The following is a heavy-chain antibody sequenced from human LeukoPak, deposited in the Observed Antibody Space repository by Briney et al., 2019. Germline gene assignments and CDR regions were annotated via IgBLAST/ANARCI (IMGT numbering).Heavy chain of an antibody. Sequence: GGSLRLSCAASGFTFSSYSMNWVRQAPGKGLEWVSYISSSSSTIYYADSVKGRFTISRDNAKNSLYLQMNSLRAEDTAVYYCARDVGGEYYDSSDEFDYWGQGTLVTVSS. CDR2: ISSSSSTI. D-gene: IGHD3-22*01. CDR1: GFTFSSYS. V-gene: IGHV3-48*04. CDR3: ARDVGGEYYDSSDEFDY. J-gene: IGHJ4*02.